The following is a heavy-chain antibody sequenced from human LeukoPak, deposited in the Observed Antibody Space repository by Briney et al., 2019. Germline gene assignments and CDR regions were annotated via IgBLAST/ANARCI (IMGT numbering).Heavy chain of an antibody. CDR3: ARQYSSSLWVGVDYSTDV. V-gene: IGHV4-34*01. D-gene: IGHD6-13*01. CDR2: IYHSGGT. J-gene: IGHJ6*03. CDR1: GGSLSGYY. Sequence: SETLCLTSAVYGGSLSGYYWSCICAPPRKGLEWIVEIYHSGGTTYTPSLKRRATTSVDTSKNQYSLKLSSVTAAVTAVDYCARQYSSSLWVGVDYSTDVWGEGTTVTVSS.